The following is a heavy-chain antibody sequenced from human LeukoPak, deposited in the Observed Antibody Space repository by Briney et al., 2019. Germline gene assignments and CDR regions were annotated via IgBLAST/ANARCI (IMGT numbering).Heavy chain of an antibody. CDR1: GFTFNSYE. CDR3: ARGDGGYYYGMDV. Sequence: GGSLRLSCAASGFTFNSYEMNWVRQAPGKGLEWISYISTSGSTRYYADSVKGRFTISRDNTENSLYLQMNSLRAEDMAVYYCARGDGGYYYGMDVWGKGTTVTVSS. V-gene: IGHV3-48*03. CDR2: ISTSGSTR. D-gene: IGHD4-23*01. J-gene: IGHJ6*04.